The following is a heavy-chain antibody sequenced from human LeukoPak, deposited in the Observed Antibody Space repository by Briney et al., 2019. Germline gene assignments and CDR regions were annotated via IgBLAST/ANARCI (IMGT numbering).Heavy chain of an antibody. CDR3: AREGGKQQLIHYFDY. J-gene: IGHJ4*02. CDR2: IWYDGSNK. D-gene: IGHD6-13*01. V-gene: IGHV3-33*01. CDR1: GFXFSSYG. Sequence: GGSLRLSCAASGFXFSSYGIHWVRQAPGKGLEWVAVIWYDGSNKYYADSVKGRFTISRDNSKNTLYLQMNSLRAEDTAVYYCAREGGKQQLIHYFDYWGQGTLVTVSS.